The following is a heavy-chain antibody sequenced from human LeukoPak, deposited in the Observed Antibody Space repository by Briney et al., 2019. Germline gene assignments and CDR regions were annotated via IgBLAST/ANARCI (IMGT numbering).Heavy chain of an antibody. CDR2: ISSSSSSI. J-gene: IGHJ3*02. V-gene: IGHV3-48*01. Sequence: GGSLRLSCAASGFTFSNYWMSWVRQAPGNGLEWVSYISSSSSSIHYADSVKGRFTISRDNAKNSLSLQMDSLRAEDTAVYYCARCPYSSSWYLGTFDIWGQGTMVTVSS. CDR3: ARCPYSSSWYLGTFDI. D-gene: IGHD6-13*01. CDR1: GFTFSNYW.